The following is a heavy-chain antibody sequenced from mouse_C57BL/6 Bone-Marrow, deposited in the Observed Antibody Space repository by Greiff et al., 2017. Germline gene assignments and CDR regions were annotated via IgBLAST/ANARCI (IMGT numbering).Heavy chain of an antibody. CDR2: IDPETGGT. J-gene: IGHJ1*03. D-gene: IGHD1-1*01. V-gene: IGHV1-15*01. CDR1: GYTFTDYE. Sequence: QVQLKESGAELVRPGASVTLSCKASGYTFTDYEMHWVKQTPVHGLEWIGAIDPETGGTAYNQKFKGKAILTADKSSSTAYMELRSLTSEDSAVYYCTRWGVTTVVAKDWYFDVWGTGTTVTVSS. CDR3: TRWGVTTVVAKDWYFDV.